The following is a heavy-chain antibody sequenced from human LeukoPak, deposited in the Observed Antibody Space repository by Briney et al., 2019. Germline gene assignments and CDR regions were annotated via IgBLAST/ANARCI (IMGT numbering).Heavy chain of an antibody. CDR3: ARSQVRGYSSPNWFDP. D-gene: IGHD6-19*01. J-gene: IGHJ5*02. V-gene: IGHV1-2*04. CDR1: GGTFSSYA. Sequence: ASVKVFCKASGGTFSSYAISWVRQAPGQGREWMGWINPNSGGTNYAQKFQGWVTMTRDTSTSTVYMELSSLRSEDTAVYYSARSQVRGYSSPNWFDPWGKGTLVTVSS. CDR2: INPNSGGT.